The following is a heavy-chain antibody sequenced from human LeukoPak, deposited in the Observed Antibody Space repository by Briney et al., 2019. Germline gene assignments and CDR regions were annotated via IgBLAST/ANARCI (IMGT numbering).Heavy chain of an antibody. Sequence: ASVKVSCKASGYTFTSYAMHWVRQAPGQRLEWMGWINAGNGNTKYSQKFQGRVTITRDTSASTAYMELSSLRSEDTAVYYCARELRVRGVISYYYYYYGMDVWGQGTTVTVSS. D-gene: IGHD3-10*01. V-gene: IGHV1-3*01. CDR3: ARELRVRGVISYYYYYYGMDV. J-gene: IGHJ6*02. CDR1: GYTFTSYA. CDR2: INAGNGNT.